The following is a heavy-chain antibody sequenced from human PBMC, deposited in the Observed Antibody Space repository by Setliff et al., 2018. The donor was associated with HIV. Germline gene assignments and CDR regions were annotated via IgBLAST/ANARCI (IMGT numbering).Heavy chain of an antibody. CDR2: ISYDGSNK. D-gene: IGHD1-26*01. CDR3: ARDRLSGSYSDL. Sequence: GGSLRLSCAASGFTFSSYAIHWVRQAPGKGLEWVAVISYDGSNKYYADSVKGRFTISRDNSKNTLYLQLNSLRAEDTAVYYCARDRLSGSYSDLWGQGTLVTVSS. CDR1: GFTFSSYA. V-gene: IGHV3-30*04. J-gene: IGHJ4*02.